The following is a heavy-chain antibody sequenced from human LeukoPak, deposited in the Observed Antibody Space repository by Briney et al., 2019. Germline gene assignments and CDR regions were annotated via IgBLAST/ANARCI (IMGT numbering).Heavy chain of an antibody. V-gene: IGHV4-30-2*01. CDR1: GGSISSGGYS. CDR3: ARVFSDDSSGHYLDY. J-gene: IGHJ4*02. Sequence: PSQTLSLTCAVSGGSISSGGYSWSWIRQPPGKGLEWIGYIYHSGSTYYNPSLKSRVTISVDRSKNQFSLKLSSVTAADTAVYYCARVFSDDSSGHYLDYWGQGTLVTVSS. D-gene: IGHD3-22*01. CDR2: IYHSGST.